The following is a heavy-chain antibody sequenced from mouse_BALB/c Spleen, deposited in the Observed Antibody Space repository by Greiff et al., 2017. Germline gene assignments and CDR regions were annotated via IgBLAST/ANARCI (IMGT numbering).Heavy chain of an antibody. CDR1: GFSLTSYG. CDR3: AREYYRYDEGAWFAY. V-gene: IGHV2-9*02. J-gene: IGHJ3*01. CDR2: IWAGGST. Sequence: VQLQQSGPGLVAPSQSLSITCTVSGFSLTSYGVHWVRQPPGKGLEWLGVIWAGGSTNYNSALMSRLSISKDNSKSQVFLKMNSLQTDDTAMYYCAREYYRYDEGAWFAYWGQGTLVTVSA. D-gene: IGHD2-14*01.